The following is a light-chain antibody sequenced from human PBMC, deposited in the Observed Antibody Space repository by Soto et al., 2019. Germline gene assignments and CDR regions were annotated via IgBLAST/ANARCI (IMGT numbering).Light chain of an antibody. Sequence: IKMTQSPSTLSASVGDRVTIICRASQTISRWLAWYQQKPGKAPKLLIYAASSLQSGVPSRFSGSGSGTDFTLTISSLQPEDFATYYCQQSYSTLTFGGGTKVDI. V-gene: IGKV1-39*01. CDR2: AAS. CDR1: QTISRW. CDR3: QQSYSTLT. J-gene: IGKJ4*01.